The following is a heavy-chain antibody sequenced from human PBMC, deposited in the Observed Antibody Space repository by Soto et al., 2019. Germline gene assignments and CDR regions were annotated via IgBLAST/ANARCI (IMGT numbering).Heavy chain of an antibody. Sequence: QVQLQESGPGLVKPSETLSLTCTVSGGSISSYYWSWIRQPPGKGLEWIGYIYYSGSTIYNPSLKSRVTISVDTSKNQFSLKLSSVTAADTAVYYCARDYHSGGAFDIWGQGTMVTVSS. D-gene: IGHD6-19*01. CDR1: GGSISSYY. CDR3: ARDYHSGGAFDI. V-gene: IGHV4-59*01. CDR2: IYYSGST. J-gene: IGHJ3*02.